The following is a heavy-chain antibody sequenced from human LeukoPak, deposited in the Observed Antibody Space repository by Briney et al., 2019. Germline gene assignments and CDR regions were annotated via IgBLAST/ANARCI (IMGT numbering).Heavy chain of an antibody. CDR3: ARNRYYYGSGNYGVPNWFDP. J-gene: IGHJ5*02. CDR2: IYYSGST. D-gene: IGHD3-10*01. CDR1: GGSISSNSYY. V-gene: IGHV4-39*01. Sequence: SETLSLTCTVSGGSISSNSYYWGWIRQPPGKGLKWIGSIYYSGSTYFNPSLKSRVTISVDTSKNQFSLKLNSVTAADTAVYYCARNRYYYGSGNYGVPNWFDPWGQGTLVTVSS.